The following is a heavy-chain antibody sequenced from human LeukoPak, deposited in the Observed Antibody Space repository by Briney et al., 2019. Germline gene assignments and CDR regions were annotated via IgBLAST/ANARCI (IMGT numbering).Heavy chain of an antibody. J-gene: IGHJ4*02. CDR2: NYYSGSP. V-gene: IGHV4-59*08. D-gene: IGHD3-22*01. CDR3: ARHYYDSSGYRPLDY. Sequence: SETLSLTCTVSGGSISSYYWSWIRQPPGKGLEWIGFNYYSGSPKYNPSLKSRVTISVGTSKNQFSLKLSSVTAADTAVYYCARHYYDSSGYRPLDYWGQGTLVTVSS. CDR1: GGSISSYY.